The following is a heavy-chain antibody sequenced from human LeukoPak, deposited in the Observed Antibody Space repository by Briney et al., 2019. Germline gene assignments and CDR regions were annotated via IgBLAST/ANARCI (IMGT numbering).Heavy chain of an antibody. V-gene: IGHV3-48*03. D-gene: IGHD3-10*01. CDR1: GFTFSSYE. Sequence: GGSLRLSCAASGFTFSSYEMNWVRQAPGKGLEWVSYISGSDSPIYYADSVKGRFTISRDNAKNSLYLQMNSLRAEDTALYYCARKTISSSGFFDCWGQGTLVTVSS. CDR2: ISGSDSPI. CDR3: ARKTISSSGFFDC. J-gene: IGHJ4*02.